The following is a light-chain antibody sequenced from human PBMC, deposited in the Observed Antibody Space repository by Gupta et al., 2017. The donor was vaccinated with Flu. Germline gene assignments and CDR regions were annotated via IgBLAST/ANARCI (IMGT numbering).Light chain of an antibody. CDR2: QDT. CDR3: QAWDTFTVSVV. J-gene: IGLJ2*01. V-gene: IGLV3-1*01. Sequence: GQTATITCSGNRLGDKNVSWYQKRPGQSPLLVIYQDTQRPSGIPERFSGSNSGNTATLTIXGXQALDEXDYYCQAWDTFTVSVVFGGGTKLTVL. CDR1: RLGDKN.